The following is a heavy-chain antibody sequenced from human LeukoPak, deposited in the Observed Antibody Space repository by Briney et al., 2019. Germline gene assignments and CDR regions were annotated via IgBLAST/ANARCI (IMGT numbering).Heavy chain of an antibody. Sequence: GGSLRLSCTISGFTVSSNSMSWVRQAPGKGLEWVSFIYSDNTHYSDSVKGRFTISRDNSKNTLYLQMNSLRAEDTAVYYCARVLSSSWYPVDYWGQGTLVTVSS. V-gene: IGHV3-53*01. J-gene: IGHJ4*02. CDR1: GFTVSSNS. CDR3: ARVLSSSWYPVDY. CDR2: IYSDNT. D-gene: IGHD6-13*01.